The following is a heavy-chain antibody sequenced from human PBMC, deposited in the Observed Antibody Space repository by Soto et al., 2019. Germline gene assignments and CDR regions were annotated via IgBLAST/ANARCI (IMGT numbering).Heavy chain of an antibody. Sequence: EVQLVESGGGLVQPGGSLRLSCAASGFTFSSYSMNWVRQAPEKGLEWVSYISSSISTIYYADSVKGRFTISRDNAKNSLYLQMKGLRAEDTAVYYCASFIAAAGTNYYYGMDVWGQGTTVTVSS. D-gene: IGHD6-13*01. CDR2: ISSSISTI. V-gene: IGHV3-48*01. CDR3: ASFIAAAGTNYYYGMDV. J-gene: IGHJ6*02. CDR1: GFTFSSYS.